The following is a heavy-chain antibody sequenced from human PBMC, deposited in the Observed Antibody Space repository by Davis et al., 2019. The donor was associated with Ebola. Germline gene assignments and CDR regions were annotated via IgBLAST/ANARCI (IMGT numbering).Heavy chain of an antibody. CDR2: IRYDGTKE. CDR3: ASFYYYDSL. CDR1: GFVFSDYG. D-gene: IGHD3-22*01. V-gene: IGHV3-30*02. J-gene: IGHJ4*02. Sequence: GGSLRLSCAASGFVFSDYGIHWIRQAPGKGLEWVAFIRYDGTKESHADSVQGRFTISRDNSKNTLYLQMNSLRAEDTAVYYCASFYYYDSLWGQGTLVTVSS.